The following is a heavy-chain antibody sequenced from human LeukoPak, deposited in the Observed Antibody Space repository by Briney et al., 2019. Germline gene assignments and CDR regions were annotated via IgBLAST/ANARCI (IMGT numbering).Heavy chain of an antibody. Sequence: SQTLSLTCAISGDSVSSNSVTWNWIRQSPSRGLEWLGRTYYRSTWYNDYAVSVRGRVTVNPDTSKNQFSLHLNSVTPEDTAVYYCARRLTQCDCFDPWGQGVLVTVSS. CDR1: GDSVSSNSVT. V-gene: IGHV6-1*01. CDR3: ARRLTQCDCFDP. D-gene: IGHD2-21*02. J-gene: IGHJ5*02. CDR2: TYYRSTWYN.